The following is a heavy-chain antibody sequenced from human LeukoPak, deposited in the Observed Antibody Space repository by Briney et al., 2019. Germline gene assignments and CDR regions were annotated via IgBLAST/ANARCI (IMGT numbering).Heavy chain of an antibody. D-gene: IGHD3-10*01. V-gene: IGHV1-2*02. CDR3: ARGSLRGGPIKPFDY. J-gene: IGHJ4*02. CDR2: IIPNSGGT. Sequence: ASVKVSCKASGYTFSGYYIHWVRQAPGQGLEWMGWIIPNSGGTNYAQRFKGRVTMTSDTSINIAYMELNRLTADDTAVYYCARGSLRGGPIKPFDYWGQGTLVTVSS. CDR1: GYTFSGYY.